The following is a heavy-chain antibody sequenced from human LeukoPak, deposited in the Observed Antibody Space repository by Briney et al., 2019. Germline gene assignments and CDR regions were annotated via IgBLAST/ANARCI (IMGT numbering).Heavy chain of an antibody. CDR1: GFTFSSYA. V-gene: IGHV3-23*01. Sequence: GGSLRLSCAASGFTFSSYAMSWVRQAPGKGLEWVSAISGSGGSTYYADSAKGRFTISRDNSKNTLYLQMNSLRAEDTAVYYCARDCPLLPGGNNWFDPWGQGTLVTVSS. CDR3: ARDCPLLPGGNNWFDP. D-gene: IGHD1-26*01. CDR2: ISGSGGST. J-gene: IGHJ5*02.